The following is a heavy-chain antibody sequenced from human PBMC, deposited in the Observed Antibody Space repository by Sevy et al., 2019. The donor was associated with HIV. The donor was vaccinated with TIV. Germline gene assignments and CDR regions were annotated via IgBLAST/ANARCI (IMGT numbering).Heavy chain of an antibody. V-gene: IGHV3-53*01. Sequence: GSLRLSCAASGFSVSNSYMSWVRQAPGKGLQWDSVIYSGDSTYYTDSVKGRFTISRDNSKNTLYLQMNSLRAEDTAVYYCARLSLYYYDSSGYYTTGHAFDIWGQGTMVTVSS. CDR1: GFSVSNSY. D-gene: IGHD3-22*01. CDR3: ARLSLYYYDSSGYYTTGHAFDI. J-gene: IGHJ3*02. CDR2: IYSGDST.